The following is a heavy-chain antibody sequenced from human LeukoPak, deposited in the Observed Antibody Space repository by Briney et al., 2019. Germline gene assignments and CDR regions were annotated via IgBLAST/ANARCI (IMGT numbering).Heavy chain of an antibody. CDR1: GFTFSSYA. Sequence: GGSLRLSCAASGFTFSSYAMSWVRQAPGKGLEWVSAISGSGGSTYYADSVKGRFTISRDNSKNTLYLQMNSLRAEDTAVYYCAKSYYYDSSGYYPVYDYWGQGTLVTVSS. J-gene: IGHJ4*02. CDR3: AKSYYYDSSGYYPVYDY. V-gene: IGHV3-23*01. CDR2: ISGSGGST. D-gene: IGHD3-22*01.